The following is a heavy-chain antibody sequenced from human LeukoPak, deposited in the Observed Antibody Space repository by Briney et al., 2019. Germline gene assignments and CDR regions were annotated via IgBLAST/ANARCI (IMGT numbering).Heavy chain of an antibody. D-gene: IGHD6-19*01. CDR1: GFTFSSYS. V-gene: IGHV3-21*01. J-gene: IGHJ4*02. CDR3: ARGIPVSGLVDY. Sequence: PGGSLRLSCAASGFTFSSYSMNWVRQAPGKGLEWVSSISSSSTYIYYADSVKGRFTVSRDKAKNSLSLQMNSPRTEDTAVYYCARGIPVSGLVDYWGQGTLVTVSS. CDR2: ISSSSTYI.